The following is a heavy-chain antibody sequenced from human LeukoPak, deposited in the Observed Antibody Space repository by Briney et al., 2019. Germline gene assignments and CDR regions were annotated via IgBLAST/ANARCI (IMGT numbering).Heavy chain of an antibody. D-gene: IGHD2-2*01. J-gene: IGHJ4*02. CDR2: INHSGST. V-gene: IGHV4-34*01. CDR1: GGSFSGYY. Sequence: SETLSLTCAVYGGSFSGYYWSWIRQPPGKGLEWIGEINHSGSTNYNPPLKSRVTISVDTSKNQFSLKLSSVTAADTAVYYCARGRYCSSTSCYFPFDYWGQGTLVTVSS. CDR3: ARGRYCSSTSCYFPFDY.